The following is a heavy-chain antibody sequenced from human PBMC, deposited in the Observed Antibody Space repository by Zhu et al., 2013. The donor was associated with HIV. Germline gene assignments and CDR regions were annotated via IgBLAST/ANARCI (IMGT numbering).Heavy chain of an antibody. Sequence: QVQLVQSGAEVKKPGASVKVSCKASGYTFTSYDINWVRQATGQGLEWMGWMNPNSGNTGYAQKFQGRVTMTRNTSISTAYMEQSSLRSEDTAVYYCATTNPSYYDFWSGYLGDYYYGMDVWGQGTTVTVSS. CDR2: MNPNSGNT. J-gene: IGHJ6*02. V-gene: IGHV1-8*01. CDR1: GYTFTSYD. CDR3: ATTNPSYYDFWSGYLGDYYYGMDV. D-gene: IGHD3-3*01.